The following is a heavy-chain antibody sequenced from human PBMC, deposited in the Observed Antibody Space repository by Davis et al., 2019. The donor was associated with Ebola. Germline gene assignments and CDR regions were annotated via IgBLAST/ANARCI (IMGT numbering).Heavy chain of an antibody. Sequence: GESLKISCQGSGYSFTSYWIGWVRQMPGKGLEWMGIIYPGDSDTRYSPSFQGQVTISADKSISTAYLQWSSLKASDTAMYYCARPLWSNYYYYGMDVWGQGTTVTVSS. D-gene: IGHD3-10*01. CDR2: IYPGDSDT. CDR1: GYSFTSYW. V-gene: IGHV5-51*01. J-gene: IGHJ6*02. CDR3: ARPLWSNYYYYGMDV.